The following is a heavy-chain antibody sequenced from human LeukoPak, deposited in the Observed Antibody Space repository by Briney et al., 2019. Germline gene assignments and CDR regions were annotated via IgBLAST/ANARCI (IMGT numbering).Heavy chain of an antibody. J-gene: IGHJ5*01. CDR1: GGTFSIYA. CDR3: AREYCSTTSCNLAYNWFDS. V-gene: IGHV1-69*13. CDR2: IIPIFGTA. D-gene: IGHD2-2*01. Sequence: SVKVSCKASGGTFSIYAISWVRQAPGQGLEWMGGIIPIFGTANYAQKFQGRVTITVDESTSTAYMELSSLRSEDTAVYYCAREYCSTTSCNLAYNWFDSWGQGTLVTVSS.